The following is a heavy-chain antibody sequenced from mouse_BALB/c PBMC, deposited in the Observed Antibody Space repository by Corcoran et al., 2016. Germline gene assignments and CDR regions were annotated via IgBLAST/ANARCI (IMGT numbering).Heavy chain of an antibody. J-gene: IGHJ4*01. CDR3: AKPPYDYYAMDY. V-gene: IGHV9-3-1*01. CDR2: INTYTGEP. Sequence: QIQLVQSGPELKKPGETVKISCKASGYTFTHYGMNWVKQAPGKGLKWMGWINTYTGEPTYADDFKGRFAFSLETSASTAYLQINNLKNEDTATYFCAKPPYDYYAMDYWGQGTSVTVSS. CDR1: GYTFTHYG.